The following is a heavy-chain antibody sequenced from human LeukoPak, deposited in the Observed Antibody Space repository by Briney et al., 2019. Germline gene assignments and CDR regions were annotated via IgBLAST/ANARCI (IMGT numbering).Heavy chain of an antibody. Sequence: VASVKVSCKASGYIFSDYYLHWVRQAPGQGPEWMGWINPNSGGANYAQKFQGRVTMTRDTSITTVYMELSRLRSDDTAIYYCARGNIPAPFHYWGQGTLVTVSS. CDR2: INPNSGGA. CDR1: GYIFSDYY. V-gene: IGHV1-2*02. D-gene: IGHD1-14*01. J-gene: IGHJ4*02. CDR3: ARGNIPAPFHY.